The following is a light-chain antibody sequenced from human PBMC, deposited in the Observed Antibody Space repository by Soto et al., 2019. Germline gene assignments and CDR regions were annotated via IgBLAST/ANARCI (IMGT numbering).Light chain of an antibody. CDR2: AAS. V-gene: IGKV1-8*01. CDR1: QGISSY. J-gene: IGKJ4*02. CDR3: QQYYSYPLT. Sequence: AIRMTQSPSSFSASTGDRVTITCRASQGISSYLAWYQQKPGKAPKLLIYAASTLQSGVPSRLSGSGSGTDFTLTISCLQPEDFATYYCQQYYSYPLTFGGGTKVDIK.